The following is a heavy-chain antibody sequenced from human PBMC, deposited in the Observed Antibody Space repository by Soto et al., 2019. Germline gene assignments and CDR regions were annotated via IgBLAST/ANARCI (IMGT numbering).Heavy chain of an antibody. CDR2: INAGNGNT. J-gene: IGHJ5*02. CDR1: GYTFTSYA. D-gene: IGHD1-26*01. CDR3: ARHPKAVSGSYPVYWFDP. V-gene: IGHV1-3*01. Sequence: QVQLVQSGAEVKKPGASVKVSCKASGYTFTSYAMHWVRQAPGQRLEWMGWINAGNGNTKYSQKFQGRVTITRDTSASTAYMELSSLRSEDTAVYYCARHPKAVSGSYPVYWFDPWGQGTLVTVSS.